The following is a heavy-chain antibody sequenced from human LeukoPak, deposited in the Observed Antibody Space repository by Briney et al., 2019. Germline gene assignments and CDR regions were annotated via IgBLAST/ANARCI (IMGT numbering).Heavy chain of an antibody. CDR3: ARERGVVGYYYGMDV. Sequence: GGSLRLSCAASGFTFSSYSMNWVRQAPGKGLEWVSSISSSSSYIYYADSVKGRFTISRDNAKNSLYLQMNSLRAEDTAVYYCARERGVVGYYYGMDVWGQGTTVTVSS. D-gene: IGHD3-3*01. V-gene: IGHV3-21*01. CDR2: ISSSSSYI. CDR1: GFTFSSYS. J-gene: IGHJ6*02.